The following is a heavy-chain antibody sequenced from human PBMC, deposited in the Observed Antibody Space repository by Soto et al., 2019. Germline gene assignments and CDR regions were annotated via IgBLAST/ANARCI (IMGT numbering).Heavy chain of an antibody. CDR3: ARGGDSSASWGYYYGMDV. Sequence: QVQLVQSGAEVKKPGSSVNVSCKASGGTFSSYAISWVRQAPGQGLEWMGGIIPIFGTANYAQKFQGRVTITADKSTSTAYMELSSLRAEDTAVYYCARGGDSSASWGYYYGMDVCGHGTTVTVAS. J-gene: IGHJ6*01. CDR2: IIPIFGTA. D-gene: IGHD6-6*01. CDR1: GGTFSSYA. V-gene: IGHV1-69*06.